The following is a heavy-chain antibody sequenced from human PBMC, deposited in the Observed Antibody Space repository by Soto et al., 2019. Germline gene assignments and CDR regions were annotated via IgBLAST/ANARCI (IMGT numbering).Heavy chain of an antibody. CDR1: GGSISSSDYY. Sequence: SETLSLTCTVSGGSISSSDYYWGWIRQPPGRGLEWIGSMYYSGSTYYNPSLESRVTISVDTSKNQFSLKLSSVTAADAAVYYCARHNYGVDVWGQGTTVT. V-gene: IGHV4-39*01. CDR2: MYYSGST. J-gene: IGHJ6*02. CDR3: ARHNYGVDV.